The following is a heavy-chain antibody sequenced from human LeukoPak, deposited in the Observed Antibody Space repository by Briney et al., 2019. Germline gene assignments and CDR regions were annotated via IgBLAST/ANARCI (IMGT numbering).Heavy chain of an antibody. CDR1: GGSISSGSYC. D-gene: IGHD3-3*01. CDR2: VYTSGST. V-gene: IGHV4-61*02. J-gene: IGHJ6*03. Sequence: SETLSLTCTVSGGSISSGSYCWSWIRRPAGKGLECIGRVYTSGSTAYNPSLKSRGTISVETSKNQLSLMLSSVTAADTAVYYCARDRHYDFWSGYSVNYYYCYMDVWGKGTTVTVSS. CDR3: ARDRHYDFWSGYSVNYYYCYMDV.